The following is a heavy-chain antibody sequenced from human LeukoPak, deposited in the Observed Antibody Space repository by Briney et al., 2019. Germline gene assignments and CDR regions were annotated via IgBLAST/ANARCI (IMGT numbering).Heavy chain of an antibody. CDR1: GFTFSSYW. J-gene: IGHJ4*02. CDR3: AREGRDYGGNPFDY. V-gene: IGHV3-74*01. Sequence: PGGSLRLSCAASGFTFSSYWMHWVRQAPGKGLVWVSRINDDGSSTTYADSVKGRFTISRDNAMNTLYLQMNSLRAEDTAVYYCAREGRDYGGNPFDYWGQGTLVTVSS. CDR2: INDDGSST. D-gene: IGHD4-23*01.